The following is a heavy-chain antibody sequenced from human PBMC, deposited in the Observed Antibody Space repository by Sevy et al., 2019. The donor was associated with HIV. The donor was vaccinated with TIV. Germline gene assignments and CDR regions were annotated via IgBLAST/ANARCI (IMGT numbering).Heavy chain of an antibody. D-gene: IGHD3-3*01. CDR3: AHSTIFGVVIYLGYYFDY. CDR1: GFSLSTSGVG. V-gene: IGHV2-5*02. J-gene: IGHJ4*02. Sequence: SGPTLVKPTQTLALTCTFSGFSLSTSGVGVGWIRQPPGKALEWLALIYWDDDKRYSPSLKSRLTITKDTSKNQVVLTMTNMDPVDTATYYCAHSTIFGVVIYLGYYFDYWGQGTLVTVSS. CDR2: IYWDDDK.